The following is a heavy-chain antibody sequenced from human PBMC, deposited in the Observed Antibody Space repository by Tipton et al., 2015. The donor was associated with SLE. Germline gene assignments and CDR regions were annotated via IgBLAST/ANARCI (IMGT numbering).Heavy chain of an antibody. V-gene: IGHV1-18*01. CDR1: GYTFTSHG. J-gene: IGHJ3*01. CDR2: ISAYNGKT. Sequence: QSGAEVKKPGASVKVSCKASGYTFTSHGINWVRQAPGQGLEWMGWISAYNGKTHYTENLQDRVTMTADKSLDTSSMYLSSLRSEDTARYYCATRSRGYFRDAFDLWGQGAMVSVSS. D-gene: IGHD2-2*03. CDR3: ATRSRGYFRDAFDL.